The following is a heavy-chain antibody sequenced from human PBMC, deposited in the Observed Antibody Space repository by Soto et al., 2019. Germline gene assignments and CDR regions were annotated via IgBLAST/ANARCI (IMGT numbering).Heavy chain of an antibody. V-gene: IGHV1-69*12. CDR2: IIPIFNRA. CDR1: GGTFSSYA. CDR3: ARGFYLTNTVTTLGGA. D-gene: IGHD4-4*01. Sequence: QVQLVQSGAEVKKPGSSVKVSCKASGGTFSSYAISWVRQAPGQRLEWMGGIIPIFNRANYAQKFQGRVTITADESTSTAYMDLSSLTSEDTAVYYCARGFYLTNTVTTLGGAWGQGTTVTVSS. J-gene: IGHJ6*02.